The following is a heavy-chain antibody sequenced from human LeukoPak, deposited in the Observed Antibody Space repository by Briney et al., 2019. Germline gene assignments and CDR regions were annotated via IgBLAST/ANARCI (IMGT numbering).Heavy chain of an antibody. CDR3: ARADNYDFWSGYAANPDRPDAFDI. J-gene: IGHJ3*02. D-gene: IGHD3-3*01. CDR2: INHSGST. V-gene: IGHV4-34*01. CDR1: GGSFSGYY. Sequence: PSETLSLTCAVYGGSFSGYYWSWICQPPGKGLEWIGEINHSGSTNYNPSLKSRVTISVDTSKNQFSLKLSSVTAADTAVYYCARADNYDFWSGYAANPDRPDAFDIWGQGTMVTVSS.